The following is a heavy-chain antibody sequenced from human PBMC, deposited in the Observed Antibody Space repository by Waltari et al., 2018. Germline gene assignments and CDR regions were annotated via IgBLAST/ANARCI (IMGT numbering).Heavy chain of an antibody. CDR2: IIPILGIA. CDR3: ARDRNWNGYFDY. D-gene: IGHD1-1*01. V-gene: IGHV1-69*04. CDR1: GGTFSSYA. Sequence: QVQLVQSGAEVKKPGSSVTVSCKASGGTFSSYAISWVRQAPGQGLEWMGGIIPILGIANYAQKFQGRVTITADESTSTAYMELSSLRSEDTAVYYCARDRNWNGYFDYWGQGTLVTVSS. J-gene: IGHJ4*02.